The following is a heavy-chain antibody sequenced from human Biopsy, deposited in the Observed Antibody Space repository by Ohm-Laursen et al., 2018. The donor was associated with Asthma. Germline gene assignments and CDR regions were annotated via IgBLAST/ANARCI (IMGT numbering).Heavy chain of an antibody. Sequence: SDTLSLTCSVSGDSISTTNYWSWIRQPPGKRLEWIGSVYYSGTSYYTPSLKGRLTISGDTSKNQFSLNLGSVTAADTAVYYCARHWSGNGWQDMYNYFDPWGRGTLVTVSS. CDR3: ARHWSGNGWQDMYNYFDP. CDR2: VYYSGTS. V-gene: IGHV4-39*01. CDR1: GDSISTTNY. D-gene: IGHD6-19*01. J-gene: IGHJ5*02.